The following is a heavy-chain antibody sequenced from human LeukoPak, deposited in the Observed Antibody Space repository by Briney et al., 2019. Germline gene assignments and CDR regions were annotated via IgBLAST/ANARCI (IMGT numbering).Heavy chain of an antibody. V-gene: IGHV3-30-3*01. D-gene: IGHD2-2*01. J-gene: IGHJ3*02. Sequence: GGSLRLSCAASGFTFSSYAMHWVRQAPGKGLEWVAVISYDGSNKYYADSVKGRFTISRDNAKNSLYLQMNSLRAEDTAVYYCARDGYQLLLYNDAFDIWGQGTMVTVSS. CDR2: ISYDGSNK. CDR1: GFTFSSYA. CDR3: ARDGYQLLLYNDAFDI.